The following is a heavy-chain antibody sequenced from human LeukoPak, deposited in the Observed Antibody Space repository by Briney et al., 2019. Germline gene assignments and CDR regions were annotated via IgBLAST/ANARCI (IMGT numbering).Heavy chain of an antibody. CDR2: INTNTGNP. Sequence: GASVKVSCKASGYTFTSYAMNWVRQAPGQGLEWMGWINTNTGNPTYAQGFTGRFVFSLDTSVNTAYLQISSLKAEDSAVYYCARDKGHRQRWSNSPFDYWGQGSLVTVSS. D-gene: IGHD5-18*01. J-gene: IGHJ4*02. CDR1: GYTFTSYA. V-gene: IGHV7-4-1*02. CDR3: ARDKGHRQRWSNSPFDY.